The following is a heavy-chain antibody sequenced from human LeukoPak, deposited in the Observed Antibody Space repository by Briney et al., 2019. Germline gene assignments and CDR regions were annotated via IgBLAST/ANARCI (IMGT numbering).Heavy chain of an antibody. J-gene: IGHJ3*02. Sequence: GGTLRLSCAASGFTFSSYGMSWVRQAPGKGLEWVSIIYSGGSTFYADSVEGRFTNSRDNSKNTLYLQMNSLRAEDTAVYYCARGGSYLSAFDIWGQGTMVTVSS. V-gene: IGHV3-53*01. CDR1: GFTFSSYG. D-gene: IGHD1-26*01. CDR2: IYSGGST. CDR3: ARGGSYLSAFDI.